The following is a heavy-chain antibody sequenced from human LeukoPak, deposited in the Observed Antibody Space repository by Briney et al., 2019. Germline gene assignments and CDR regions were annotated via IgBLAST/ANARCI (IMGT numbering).Heavy chain of an antibody. CDR1: GFTFSSHT. CDR2: ISGSGVNT. Sequence: GGSLRLSCAASGFTFSSHTMGWVRQAPGKGLEGVSGISGSGVNTYYADSVKGRFTISRDNSKNTLYLQMDSLRAEDTAVYYCAKAFGRATYDFWGQGILVTVSS. CDR3: AKAFGRATYDF. D-gene: IGHD1-26*01. J-gene: IGHJ4*02. V-gene: IGHV3-23*01.